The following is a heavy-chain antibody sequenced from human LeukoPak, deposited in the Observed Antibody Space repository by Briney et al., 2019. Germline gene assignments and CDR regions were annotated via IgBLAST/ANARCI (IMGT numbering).Heavy chain of an antibody. Sequence: GGSLRLSCAASGFTFSSYGMHWVRQAPGKGLEWVAVIWYDGSNKYYADSVKGRFTISRDNSKNTLYLQMNSLRAEDTAVYYCARGADTAMVTWAFDIWGQGTMVTVSS. D-gene: IGHD5-18*01. J-gene: IGHJ3*02. CDR3: ARGADTAMVTWAFDI. CDR2: IWYDGSNK. V-gene: IGHV3-33*01. CDR1: GFTFSSYG.